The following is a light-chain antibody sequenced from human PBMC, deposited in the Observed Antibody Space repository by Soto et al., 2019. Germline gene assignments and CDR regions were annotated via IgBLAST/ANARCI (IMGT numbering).Light chain of an antibody. Sequence: DIQMTQSPSTLSASVGDRVTITCRAXXSISSWLAWYQQKPGKAPKLLIYDASSLESGVPSRFSGSGSGTEFTLTISSLQPDDFATYYCQQYNSWWTFGQGTKVEIK. CDR3: QQYNSWWT. CDR2: DAS. CDR1: XSISSW. J-gene: IGKJ1*01. V-gene: IGKV1-5*01.